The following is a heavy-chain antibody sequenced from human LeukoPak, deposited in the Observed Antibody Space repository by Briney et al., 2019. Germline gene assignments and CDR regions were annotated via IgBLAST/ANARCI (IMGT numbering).Heavy chain of an antibody. J-gene: IGHJ4*02. V-gene: IGHV1-8*01. CDR1: GYTFTSYD. D-gene: IGHD2-2*01. CDR3: ARVPGDLVVVPAAIVVVVAATDDYFDY. Sequence: ASVKVSCKASGYTFTSYDINWVRQATGQGLEWMGWMNPNSGNTGYAQKFQGRVTMTTDTSTSTAYMELRSLRSDDTAVYYCARVPGDLVVVPAAIVVVVAATDDYFDYWGQGTLVTVSS. CDR2: MNPNSGNT.